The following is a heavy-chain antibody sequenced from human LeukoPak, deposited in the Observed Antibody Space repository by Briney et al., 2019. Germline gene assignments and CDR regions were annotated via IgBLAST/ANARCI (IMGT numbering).Heavy chain of an antibody. CDR1: GFTFSNYW. J-gene: IGHJ4*02. Sequence: PGGSLRLSCAASGFTFSNYWMHWVRQAPGKGLVWVSRINSDGSSTDHADSVKGRFTISRDNAKNTLYLQMNSLRGEDTAVYYCARLYEIIDNWGQGTLVTVSS. V-gene: IGHV3-74*01. CDR3: ARLYEIIDN. D-gene: IGHD3-3*01. CDR2: INSDGSST.